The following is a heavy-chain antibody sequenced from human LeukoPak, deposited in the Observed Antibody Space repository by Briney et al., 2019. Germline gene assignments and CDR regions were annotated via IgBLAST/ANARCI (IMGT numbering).Heavy chain of an antibody. J-gene: IGHJ4*02. CDR1: GGSISSSSYY. CDR3: ARIGLSGDY. CDR2: IYYSGST. V-gene: IGHV4-39*01. Sequence: AETLSLTCTVSGGSISSSSYYWGWIRRPPGKGLEWIGSIYYSGSTYYNPSLKSRVTISVDTSKNQFSLKLSSVTAADTAVYYCARIGLSGDYWGQGTLVTVSS. D-gene: IGHD1-26*01.